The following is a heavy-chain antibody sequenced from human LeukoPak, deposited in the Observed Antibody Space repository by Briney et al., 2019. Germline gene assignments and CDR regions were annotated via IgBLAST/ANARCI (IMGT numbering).Heavy chain of an antibody. V-gene: IGHV3-73*01. CDR1: GFIFSACA. CDR2: IGSRADNHAT. J-gene: IGHJ4*02. D-gene: IGHD6-13*01. CDR3: TRHLDGIAAYDY. Sequence: GGSLKLSCAASGFIFSACAVHWIRQAPGKGLEWVGLIGSRADNHATLYGASMEGKFTISRDDSKNTAYLQMNSLKTEDTAVYYCTRHLDGIAAYDYWGQGTLVIVSS.